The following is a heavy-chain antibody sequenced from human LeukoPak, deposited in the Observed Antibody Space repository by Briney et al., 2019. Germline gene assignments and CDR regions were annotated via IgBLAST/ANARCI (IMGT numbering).Heavy chain of an antibody. Sequence: GGSLRLSCAASGFIFSDYEMNWVRQAPGKGLEWVSYIRGSGNTIYYADSVKGRFTISRDNAKNSLYLQMNSLRSEDTAVYYCAKGLARFGYGALLDYWGQGTLVTVSS. CDR3: AKGLARFGYGALLDY. D-gene: IGHD4/OR15-4a*01. V-gene: IGHV3-48*03. J-gene: IGHJ4*02. CDR1: GFIFSDYE. CDR2: IRGSGNTI.